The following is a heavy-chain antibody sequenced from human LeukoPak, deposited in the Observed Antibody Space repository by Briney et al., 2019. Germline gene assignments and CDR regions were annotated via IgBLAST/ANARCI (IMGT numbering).Heavy chain of an antibody. V-gene: IGHV4-39*07. CDR3: ARGLLLN. J-gene: IGHJ4*02. D-gene: IGHD2-15*01. CDR2: IYYSGST. CDR1: GGSISSSSYY. Sequence: SVTLSLTCTVSGGSISSSSYYWGWIRQPPGKGLEWIGSIYYSGSTYYNPSLKSRVTISVDTSKNQFSLKLSSVTAADTAVYYCARGLLLNWGQGTLVTVSS.